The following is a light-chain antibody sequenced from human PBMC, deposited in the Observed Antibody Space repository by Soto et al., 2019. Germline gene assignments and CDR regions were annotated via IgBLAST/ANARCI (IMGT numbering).Light chain of an antibody. CDR1: QSISTY. J-gene: IGKJ5*01. CDR2: RAS. Sequence: DLQMTQSPSSLAASVGDRVSITCRASQSISTYLNWFQQKPGEAPTLLIYRASTLHSGVPSRFSGGGSGTDFTLIISSLQPEDFASYYCQQSYDHPVTFGQGTRLEIK. CDR3: QQSYDHPVT. V-gene: IGKV1-39*01.